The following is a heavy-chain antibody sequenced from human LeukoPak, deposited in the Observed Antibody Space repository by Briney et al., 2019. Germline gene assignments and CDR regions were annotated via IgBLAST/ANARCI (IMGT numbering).Heavy chain of an antibody. V-gene: IGHV1-3*01. Sequence: ASVKVSCKASGYTFTSYAMHWVRQAPGQRLEWMGWINAGNGNTKYSQKFQGRVTITRDTSASTAYMELSSLRSEDTAVYYCARDPHYDILTGPGDIWGQGTMVTVSS. J-gene: IGHJ3*02. D-gene: IGHD3-9*01. CDR1: GYTFTSYA. CDR3: ARDPHYDILTGPGDI. CDR2: INAGNGNT.